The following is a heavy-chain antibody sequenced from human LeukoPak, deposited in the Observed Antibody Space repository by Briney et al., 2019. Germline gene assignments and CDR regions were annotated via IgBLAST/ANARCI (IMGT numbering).Heavy chain of an antibody. CDR2: ISGYNGNT. D-gene: IGHD3-22*01. Sequence: ASVKVSCKASGYTFTSYGISWVRQAPGQGLEWMGWISGYNGNTNYAQNLQGRVTMTTDTSTSTAYMELRSLRSDDTAVYYCARATYYYDSSDFDYWGQGTLVTVSS. V-gene: IGHV1-18*01. CDR3: ARATYYYDSSDFDY. CDR1: GYTFTSYG. J-gene: IGHJ4*02.